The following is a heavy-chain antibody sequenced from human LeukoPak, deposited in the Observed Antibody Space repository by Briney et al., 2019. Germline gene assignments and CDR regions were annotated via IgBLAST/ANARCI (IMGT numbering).Heavy chain of an antibody. CDR3: AREGTYYDILTGYSN. Sequence: SVKVSCKASGYTFTSYGISWVRQAPGQGLEWMGGIIPIFGTADYAQKFQGRVTITADESTSTAYMELSSLRSEDTAVYYCAREGTYYDILTGYSNWGQGTLVTVSS. D-gene: IGHD3-9*01. CDR1: GYTFTSYG. J-gene: IGHJ4*02. V-gene: IGHV1-69*13. CDR2: IIPIFGTA.